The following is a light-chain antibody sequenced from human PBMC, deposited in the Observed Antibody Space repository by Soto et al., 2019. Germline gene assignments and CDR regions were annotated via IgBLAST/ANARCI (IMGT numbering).Light chain of an antibody. CDR2: GAS. J-gene: IGKJ1*01. Sequence: EIVMTQSPATRSVSPGERATLSCRATQSVGSDLAWYPQRPGQAPRLLIYGASTRATGIPARFSGSGSGTEFTLTISSLHSEDFSFYFCQQYNNWPPDRTFGQGTKVEIK. V-gene: IGKV3-15*01. CDR3: QQYNNWPPDRT. CDR1: QSVGSD.